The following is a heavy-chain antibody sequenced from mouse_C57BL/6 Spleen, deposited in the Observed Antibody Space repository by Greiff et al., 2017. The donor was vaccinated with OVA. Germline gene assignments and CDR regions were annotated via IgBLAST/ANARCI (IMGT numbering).Heavy chain of an antibody. V-gene: IGHV1-61*01. CDR2: IYPSGSDT. CDR3: ARRGGSNYVDY. CDR1: GFTFTSYG. J-gene: IGHJ2*01. D-gene: IGHD1-1*01. Sequence: QVQLEEPGGDLVKPGASLKLSCAASGFTFTSYGMAWVRQRPGQRLEWIGNIYPSGSDTHYNQKFKDKATMTVDKSSSTAYMQLSSLTSEDSAVYYCARRGGSNYVDYWGQGTTLTVAS.